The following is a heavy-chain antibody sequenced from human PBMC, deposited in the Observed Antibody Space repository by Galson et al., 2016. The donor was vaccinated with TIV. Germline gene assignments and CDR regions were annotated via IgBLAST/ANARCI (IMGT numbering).Heavy chain of an antibody. J-gene: IGHJ4*02. D-gene: IGHD3-22*01. CDR1: GYTFNNFG. CDR3: ATDLVYYYDSSGYS. CDR2: ISAYNGET. Sequence: SVKVSCKASGYTFNNFGVSWVRQAPGQGLEWMGWISAYNGETNYAQKFQDRVTLTTDTSTNTAYMELSSLVSDDTAVYYCATDLVYYYDSSGYSWGREPWSPSPQ. V-gene: IGHV1-18*01.